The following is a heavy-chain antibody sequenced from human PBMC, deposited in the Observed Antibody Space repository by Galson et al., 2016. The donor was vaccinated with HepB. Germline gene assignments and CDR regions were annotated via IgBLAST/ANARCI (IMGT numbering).Heavy chain of an antibody. Sequence: SETLSLTCAVSGGSFSGYYWSWIRQPPGKGLEWIGEINHRGSTNYNPSLKSRVTISVDTSKTHFSLRLSSVTAADTAVYYCARGGDEGTPNYYYARDVWGQGTTVTVSS. D-gene: IGHD3-10*01. CDR3: ARGGDEGTPNYYYARDV. CDR2: INHRGST. V-gene: IGHV4-34*01. CDR1: GGSFSGYY. J-gene: IGHJ6*02.